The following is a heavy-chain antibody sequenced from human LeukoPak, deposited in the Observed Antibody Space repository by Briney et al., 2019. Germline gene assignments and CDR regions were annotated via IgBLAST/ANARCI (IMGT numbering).Heavy chain of an antibody. CDR3: ARDRAGVGEY. D-gene: IGHD2-8*01. Sequence: GGSLRLSCAASGFTFSNAWMSWSWVPPAPGQGLEYVSSISSSGDNTYYANSVKGRFTTSRDNSKDTLYLQMGSLRPEDMAVYYCARDRAGVGEYWGQGTLVTVSP. V-gene: IGHV3-64*01. CDR2: ISSSGDNT. J-gene: IGHJ4*02. CDR1: GFTFSNAWM.